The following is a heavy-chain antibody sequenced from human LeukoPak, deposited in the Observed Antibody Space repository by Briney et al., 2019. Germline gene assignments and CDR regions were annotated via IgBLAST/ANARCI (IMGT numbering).Heavy chain of an antibody. CDR3: AKDIGGYSYAADY. CDR2: ISGDGGRT. Sequence: PGGSLRLSCAASGFNFDDYAMHSVRQAPGKGLEWVSLISGDGGRTYYADSVKGRFTISRDNSKSFLYLQMNSLRTEDTALYYCAKDIGGYSYAADYWGQGTLVTVSP. D-gene: IGHD5-18*01. CDR1: GFNFDDYA. J-gene: IGHJ4*02. V-gene: IGHV3-43*02.